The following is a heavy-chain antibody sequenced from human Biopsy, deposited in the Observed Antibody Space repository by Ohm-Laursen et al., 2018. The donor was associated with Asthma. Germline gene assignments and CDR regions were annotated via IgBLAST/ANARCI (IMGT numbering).Heavy chain of an antibody. V-gene: IGHV3-30*03. D-gene: IGHD6-19*01. CDR3: ARESSVAGSSDFDY. CDR2: ISYDGSNK. J-gene: IGHJ4*02. CDR1: GFSFSSYG. Sequence: SLRLSCSASGFSFSSYGMHWVRQAPGKGLEWVAVISYDGSNKYYADSVKGRFTISRDNSKNTLYLQMNSLRAEDTAVYYCARESSVAGSSDFDYWGQGTLVTVSS.